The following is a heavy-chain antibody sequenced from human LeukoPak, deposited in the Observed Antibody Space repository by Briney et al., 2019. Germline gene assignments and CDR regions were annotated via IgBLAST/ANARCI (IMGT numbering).Heavy chain of an antibody. Sequence: GGSLRLSCAASGFTFSSYEMNWVRQAPGKGLEWVSYISSSGSTIYYADSVQGRFTLSRDNSKDTLSLQMNSLRAEDTAVYYCARLGAGFDYWGQGTLVTVSS. J-gene: IGHJ4*02. CDR3: ARLGAGFDY. D-gene: IGHD4-17*01. CDR2: ISSSGSTI. CDR1: GFTFSSYE. V-gene: IGHV3-48*03.